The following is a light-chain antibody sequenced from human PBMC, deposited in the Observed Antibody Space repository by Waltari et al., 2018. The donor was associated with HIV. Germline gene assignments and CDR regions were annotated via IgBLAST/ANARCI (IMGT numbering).Light chain of an antibody. V-gene: IGKV3-11*01. CDR1: ESFSTN. CDR3: QQRSDWPPA. CDR2: DAS. Sequence: ETVMTQSPATLSVFPGEKATLSCRASESFSTNLAWYQQKPGQAPRLLIYDASARATGIPARFSGSGSGTDFTLTINSLEPEDFAVYYCQQRSDWPPAFGGGTKVEIK. J-gene: IGKJ4*01.